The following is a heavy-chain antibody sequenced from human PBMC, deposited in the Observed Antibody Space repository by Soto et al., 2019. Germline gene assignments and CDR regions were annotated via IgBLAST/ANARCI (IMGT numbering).Heavy chain of an antibody. CDR2: IYYIGST. V-gene: IGHV4-59*01. Sequence: SETLSLTCTVSGGSIDNYYWSWIRQPPGKGLEWIGYIYYIGSTNYNPSLKSRVTISVDRSKNQFSLKLSSVTAADTAVYYCARDPHPDSRAGFDPWGQGTLVTVSS. J-gene: IGHJ5*02. CDR1: GGSIDNYY. CDR3: ARDPHPDSRAGFDP. D-gene: IGHD3-22*01.